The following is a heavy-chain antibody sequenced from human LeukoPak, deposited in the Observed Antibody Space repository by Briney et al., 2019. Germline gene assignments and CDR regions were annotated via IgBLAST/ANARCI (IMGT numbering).Heavy chain of an antibody. CDR2: IYPGDSDT. CDR3: ARQWWSHYGDYVLAQPTLTLDAFDI. Sequence: GESLKISCKGSGYSFTSYWIGWVRQMPGKGLEWMGIIYPGDSDTRYSPSFQGQVTISADKSISTAYLQWSSLKASDTAMYYCARQWWSHYGDYVLAQPTLTLDAFDIWGQVTMVTVSS. CDR1: GYSFTSYW. D-gene: IGHD4-17*01. J-gene: IGHJ3*02. V-gene: IGHV5-51*01.